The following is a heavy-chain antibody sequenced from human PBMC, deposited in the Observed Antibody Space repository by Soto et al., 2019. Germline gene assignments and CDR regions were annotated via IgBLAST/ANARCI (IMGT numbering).Heavy chain of an antibody. CDR1: GFTLSGYA. CDR3: ARRARPDFYYMDV. D-gene: IGHD6-6*01. J-gene: IGHJ6*03. CDR2: ISSNGVGT. Sequence: EVQLAESGGGLAQPGGSLRLSCAASGFTLSGYAMDWVRQAPGKGLEYVSGISSNGVGTYYANSVQGRFTISRDNSKNTVYLQMGSLRPDDMAVYYCARRARPDFYYMDVWGTGSTVTDSS. V-gene: IGHV3-64*01.